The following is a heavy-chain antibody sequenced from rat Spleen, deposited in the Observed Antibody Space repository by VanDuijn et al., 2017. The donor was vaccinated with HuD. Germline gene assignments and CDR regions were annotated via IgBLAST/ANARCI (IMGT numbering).Heavy chain of an antibody. Sequence: EVQLVESGGGLVQPGRSLKLSCVASGFTFNNYWMTWIRQAPGKGLEWVASITNTGGSTYYRASVKGRFTFSRDNAKSTLYLQMYSLRSEDTVTYYCARQGVYYDGNYYYYVMDVWGQGASVTVSS. CDR3: ARQGVYYDGNYYYYVMDV. CDR1: GFTFNNYW. D-gene: IGHD1-12*02. V-gene: IGHV5-31*01. CDR2: ITNTGGST. J-gene: IGHJ4*01.